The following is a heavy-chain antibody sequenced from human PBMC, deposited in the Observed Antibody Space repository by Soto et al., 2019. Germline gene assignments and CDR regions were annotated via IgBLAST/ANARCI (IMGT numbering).Heavy chain of an antibody. Sequence: GGSLRLSCAASGFTFSSYAMSWARQAPGKGLEWVSAISGSGGSTYYADSVKGRFTISRDNSKNTLYLQMNSLRAEDTAVYYCAKDRVRIIVVVQADYWGQGTLVTVSS. CDR2: ISGSGGST. D-gene: IGHD3-22*01. CDR3: AKDRVRIIVVVQADY. J-gene: IGHJ4*02. CDR1: GFTFSSYA. V-gene: IGHV3-23*01.